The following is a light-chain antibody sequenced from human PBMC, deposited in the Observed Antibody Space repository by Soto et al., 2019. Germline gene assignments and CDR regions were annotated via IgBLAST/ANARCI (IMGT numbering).Light chain of an antibody. CDR3: QHYGGSLT. CDR1: QSVSSSY. CDR2: GAS. V-gene: IGKV3-20*01. Sequence: EIVLTQSPGTLSLSPGERATLSCRARQSVSSSYLAWYQQKPGQAPRLLIYGASSRATGIPDRFSGSGSGTDFTLSISRLEPEDLAVYYCQHYGGSLTFGGGTKVEIK. J-gene: IGKJ4*01.